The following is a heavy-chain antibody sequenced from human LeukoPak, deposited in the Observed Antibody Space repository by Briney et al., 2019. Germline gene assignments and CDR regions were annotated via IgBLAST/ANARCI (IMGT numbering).Heavy chain of an antibody. Sequence: GASVKVSCKASGYTFTSYGISWVRQAPGQGLEWMGWISAYNGNTNYAQKLQGRVTMTTDTSTSTAYMELRSLRSDDTAVYYCAKWLRYFDWLSSPDAFDIWGQGTMVTVSS. J-gene: IGHJ3*02. CDR1: GYTFTSYG. V-gene: IGHV1-18*01. CDR2: ISAYNGNT. D-gene: IGHD3-9*01. CDR3: AKWLRYFDWLSSPDAFDI.